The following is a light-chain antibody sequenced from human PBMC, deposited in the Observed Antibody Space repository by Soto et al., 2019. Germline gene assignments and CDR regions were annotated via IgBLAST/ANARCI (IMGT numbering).Light chain of an antibody. J-gene: IGKJ4*01. V-gene: IGKV3-20*01. Sequence: VLTQSPGTVSLSPGESATLSCRASQSIGTSYLAWFQHKPGQAPRLLIYGASTRATGIPDRFRGSGSGTDFTLTVSRLESEDFAVYYCQQYAESPLTFGGGTKVEI. CDR1: QSIGTSY. CDR3: QQYAESPLT. CDR2: GAS.